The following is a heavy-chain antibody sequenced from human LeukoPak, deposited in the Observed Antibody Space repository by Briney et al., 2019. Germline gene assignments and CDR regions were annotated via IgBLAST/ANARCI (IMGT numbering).Heavy chain of an antibody. CDR3: AKGYSSSWFSNWFDP. CDR1: GFTFSSYS. Sequence: PGGSLRLSCAASGFTFSSYSMNWVRQAPGKGLEWVSSISSSSYIYYADSVKGRFTISRDNAKNSLYLQMNSLRAEDTAVYYCAKGYSSSWFSNWFDPWGQGTLVTVSS. CDR2: ISSSSYI. J-gene: IGHJ5*02. D-gene: IGHD6-13*01. V-gene: IGHV3-21*01.